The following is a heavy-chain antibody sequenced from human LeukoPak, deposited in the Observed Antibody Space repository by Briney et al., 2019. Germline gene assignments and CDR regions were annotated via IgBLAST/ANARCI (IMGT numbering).Heavy chain of an antibody. V-gene: IGHV3-33*06. Sequence: GKSLRLSCIASGLTFKNYGMHWVRQAPGKGLEWVAVIWYDGSTKYYADSVKGRFTISRDNSKNTLFLQMNSLRAEDTAVYYRAKVYSSGWYYFDYWGQGTLVTVSS. CDR1: GLTFKNYG. J-gene: IGHJ4*02. D-gene: IGHD6-19*01. CDR2: IWYDGSTK. CDR3: AKVYSSGWYYFDY.